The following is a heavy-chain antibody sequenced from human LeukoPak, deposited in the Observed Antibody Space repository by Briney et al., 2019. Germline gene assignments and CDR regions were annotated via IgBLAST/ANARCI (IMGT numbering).Heavy chain of an antibody. J-gene: IGHJ3*02. CDR2: ISGSGGST. Sequence: PGGSLRLSCAASGFTFSSYAMSWVRQAPGKGLEWVSAISGSGGSTYYADSVKGRFTISRDNSKNTLYLQMNSLRAEDTAVYYCAKDGITIFGVGSRDAFDIWGQGTMVTVSS. V-gene: IGHV3-23*01. D-gene: IGHD3-3*01. CDR1: GFTFSSYA. CDR3: AKDGITIFGVGSRDAFDI.